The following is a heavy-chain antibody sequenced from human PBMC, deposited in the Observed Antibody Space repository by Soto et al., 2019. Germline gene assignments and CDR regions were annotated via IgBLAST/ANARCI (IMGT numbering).Heavy chain of an antibody. CDR1: GFTFSSYG. V-gene: IGHV3-30*18. CDR3: AKPQSYTIFGVVSGTSSDGMDV. D-gene: IGHD3-3*01. Sequence: QVQLVESGGGVVQPGRSLRLSCAASGFTFSSYGMHWVRQAPGKGLEWVAVISYDGSNKYYADSVRGRFTISRDNSKNTLYLQMNSLRAEATAAYYCAKPQSYTIFGVVSGTSSDGMDVWGQGTTVTVSS. CDR2: ISYDGSNK. J-gene: IGHJ6*02.